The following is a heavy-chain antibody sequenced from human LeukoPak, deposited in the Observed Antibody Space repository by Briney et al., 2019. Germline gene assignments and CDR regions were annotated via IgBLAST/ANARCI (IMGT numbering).Heavy chain of an antibody. J-gene: IGHJ4*02. D-gene: IGHD5-12*01. V-gene: IGHV1-2*06. CDR2: INPNSGGT. Sequence: ASVKVSCKASGYTFTSYYMHWVRQAPGLGLEWMGRINPNSGGTNYAQKFQGRVTMTRDTSISTAYMELSRLRSDDTAVYYCARAPSSGYDWRGFDYWGQGTLVTVSS. CDR3: ARAPSSGYDWRGFDY. CDR1: GYTFTSYY.